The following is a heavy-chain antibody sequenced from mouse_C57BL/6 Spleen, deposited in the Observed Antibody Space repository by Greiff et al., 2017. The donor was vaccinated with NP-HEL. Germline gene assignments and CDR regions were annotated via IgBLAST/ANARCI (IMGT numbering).Heavy chain of an antibody. Sequence: VQVVESGAELVRPGASVTLSCKASGYTFTDYEMHWVKQTPVHGLEWIGAIDPETGGTAYNQKFKGKAILTADKSSSTAYMELRSLTSEDSAVYYCTPYAMDYWGQGTSVTVSS. J-gene: IGHJ4*01. CDR3: TPYAMDY. V-gene: IGHV1-15*01. CDR1: GYTFTDYE. CDR2: IDPETGGT.